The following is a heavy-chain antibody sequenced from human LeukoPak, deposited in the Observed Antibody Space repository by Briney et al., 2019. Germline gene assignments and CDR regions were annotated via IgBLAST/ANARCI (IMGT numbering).Heavy chain of an antibody. CDR2: LYTSGST. J-gene: IGHJ4*02. D-gene: IGHD6-13*01. V-gene: IGHV4-4*09. CDR3: ARQAAAGTSLFDY. Sequence: SETLSLTCTVSGGSISSYYWSWIRQPPGEGLEWIGYLYTSGSTNYNPSLKSRVTISVDTSKNYFSLKLSSVTGADTAVYYCARQAAAGTSLFDYWGQGTLVTVSS. CDR1: GGSISSYY.